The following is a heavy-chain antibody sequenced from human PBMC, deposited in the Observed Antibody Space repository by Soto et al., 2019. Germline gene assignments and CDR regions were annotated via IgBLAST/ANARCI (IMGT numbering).Heavy chain of an antibody. CDR1: GGSFSGYY. J-gene: IGHJ6*03. V-gene: IGHV4-34*01. CDR2: INHSGST. Sequence: QVQLQQWGAGLLKPSETLSLTCAVYGGSFSGYYWSWIRQPPGKGLEWIGEINHSGSTNYNPSLKSRVTISVATSKNQFSLKLSSVTAADTAVYYCARLLHRNYYYYYMDVWGKGTTVTVSS. CDR3: ARLLHRNYYYYYMDV.